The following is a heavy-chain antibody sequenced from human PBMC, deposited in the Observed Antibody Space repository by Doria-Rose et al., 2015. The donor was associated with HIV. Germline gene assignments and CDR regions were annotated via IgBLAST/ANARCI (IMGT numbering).Heavy chain of an antibody. CDR3: TTDRFFPS. V-gene: IGHV3-15*07. D-gene: IGHD3-16*01. CDR2: IKSKPDGGTT. J-gene: IGHJ3*01. Sequence: VRQAPGKGLEWVGRIKSKPDGGTTEYAAPVKGRFSISRDDSKNTLSLQMNILKTEDTAVYYCTTDRFFPSWGQGTMVTVSS.